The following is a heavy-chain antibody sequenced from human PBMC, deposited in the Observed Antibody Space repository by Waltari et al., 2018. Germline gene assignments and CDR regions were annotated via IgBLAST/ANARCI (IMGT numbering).Heavy chain of an antibody. D-gene: IGHD2-8*01. Sequence: QEHLVQSGAEVKKPGASEKGSCKAAGYTLTGNYIHWVRQAPGQGLEWMGWINPNSGGTNYAQKFQGRVTVTRDTSISTAYMEVSSLRSDDTAVYYCAKSPWNGPLDYWGQGTLVTVSS. CDR1: GYTLTGNY. J-gene: IGHJ4*02. CDR3: AKSPWNGPLDY. V-gene: IGHV1-2*02. CDR2: INPNSGGT.